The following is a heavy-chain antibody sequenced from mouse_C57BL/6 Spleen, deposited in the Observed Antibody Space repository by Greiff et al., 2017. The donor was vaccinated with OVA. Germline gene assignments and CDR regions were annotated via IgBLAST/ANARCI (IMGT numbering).Heavy chain of an antibody. CDR2: IHPNSGST. D-gene: IGHD3-1*01. CDR3: ARSGGFDY. J-gene: IGHJ2*01. CDR1: GYTFTSYW. V-gene: IGHV1-64*01. Sequence: VQLQQSGAELVKPGASVKLSCKASGYTFTSYWMHWVKQRPGQGLEWIGMIHPNSGSTNYNEKFKSKATLTVDKSSSTAYMQLSSLTSEDTAVYYCARSGGFDYWGQGTTLTVSS.